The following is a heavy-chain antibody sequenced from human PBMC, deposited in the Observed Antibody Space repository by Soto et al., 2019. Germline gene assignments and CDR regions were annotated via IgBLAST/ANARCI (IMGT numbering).Heavy chain of an antibody. CDR1: GFTVSSNY. V-gene: IGHV3-66*01. CDR3: ARDPMATIDY. J-gene: IGHJ4*02. D-gene: IGHD4-17*01. Sequence: EVQVVESGGGLVQPGGSLRLSCAASGFTVSSNYMSWVRQAPGKGLEWVSVIYSGGNTYYADSVKGRFTISRDNSKNTLYLHFNSLRVDVTAVYYCARDPMATIDYWGQGTLVTVSS. CDR2: IYSGGNT.